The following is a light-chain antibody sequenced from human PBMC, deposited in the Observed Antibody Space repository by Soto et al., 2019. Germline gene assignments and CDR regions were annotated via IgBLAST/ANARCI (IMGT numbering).Light chain of an antibody. CDR3: QSYDSTLSARYV. V-gene: IGLV1-40*01. CDR2: ANI. CDR1: SSNIGAGYD. Sequence: QSALTQPHSVSGAPGQRVTISCTGSSSNIGAGYDVHWYQQRPGAAPKLLISANINRPSGVPDRFSGSKSGTSASLAITGLQADDEGDYYCQSYDSTLSARYVFGTGTKGHRP. J-gene: IGLJ1*01.